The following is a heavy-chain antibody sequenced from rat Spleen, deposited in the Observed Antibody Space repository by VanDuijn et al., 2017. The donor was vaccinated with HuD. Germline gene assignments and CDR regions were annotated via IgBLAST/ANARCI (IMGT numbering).Heavy chain of an antibody. Sequence: EVQLVESGGGLVQPGRSLKLSCAASGFTFSNFGMHWIRQAPTKGLEWVASISVSGGSTYYRDSVKGRFTIARDNAENTVDLQMNSLRSEDTATYYCAKGMGLTNWGQGVMVTVSS. CDR3: AKGMGLTN. D-gene: IGHD1-9*01. CDR2: ISVSGGST. CDR1: GFTFSNFG. J-gene: IGHJ2*01. V-gene: IGHV5-19*01.